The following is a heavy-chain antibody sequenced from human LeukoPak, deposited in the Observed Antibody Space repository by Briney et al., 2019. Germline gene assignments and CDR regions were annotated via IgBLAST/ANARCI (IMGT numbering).Heavy chain of an antibody. Sequence: ASVKVSCKASGYTFTGYYMHWVRQAPGQGLEWMGWINPNSGGTNYAQKVKGRVTMTRDTSMNTAYMELSRLRSDDTAVYYCARDRGVVNPFDYWGQGTLVTVSS. CDR2: INPNSGGT. J-gene: IGHJ4*02. CDR3: ARDRGVVNPFDY. D-gene: IGHD3-3*01. CDR1: GYTFTGYY. V-gene: IGHV1-2*02.